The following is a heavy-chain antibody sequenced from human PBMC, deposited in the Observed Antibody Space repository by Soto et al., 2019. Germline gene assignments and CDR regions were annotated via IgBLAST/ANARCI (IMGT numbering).Heavy chain of an antibody. Sequence: SGPTLVNPTQTLTLTCTFSGFSLSTSGMCVSWIRQPPGKALEWLARIDWDDDKYYSTSLKTRLTISKDTSKNQVVLTMTNMDPVDTATYYCARSYYDILTGYYWVDWYFDLWGRGTLVTVSS. J-gene: IGHJ2*01. CDR2: IDWDDDK. V-gene: IGHV2-70*11. D-gene: IGHD3-9*01. CDR3: ARSYYDILTGYYWVDWYFDL. CDR1: GFSLSTSGMC.